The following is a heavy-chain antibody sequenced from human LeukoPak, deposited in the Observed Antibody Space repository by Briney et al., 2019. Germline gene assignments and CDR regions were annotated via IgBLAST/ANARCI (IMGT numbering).Heavy chain of an antibody. CDR1: GGSISSSSYY. V-gene: IGHV4-39*01. J-gene: IGHJ4*02. CDR2: IYYSGST. D-gene: IGHD3-10*01. Sequence: SETLSPTCTVSGGSISSSSYYWGWIRQPPGKGLEWIGSIYYSGSTYYNPSLRSRVTISVDTSKNQFSLKLTSVTAADTAVYYCARLSRFGQVDYWGREPWSPSPQ. CDR3: ARLSRFGQVDY.